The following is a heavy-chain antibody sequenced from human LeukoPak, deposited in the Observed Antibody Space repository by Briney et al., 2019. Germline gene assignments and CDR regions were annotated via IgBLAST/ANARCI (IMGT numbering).Heavy chain of an antibody. CDR3: ARDPGRGFDC. V-gene: IGHV3-7*01. J-gene: IGHJ4*02. CDR2: IKEDGSER. Sequence: GGSLRLSRAASGFSFSSYWMTWVRQVPGKGLEWVANIKEDGSERKYVDSVKGRFTISRDNAKNSLFLQMSSLRAVDTAVYYCARDPGRGFDCWGQGTLVTVSS. CDR1: GFSFSSYW.